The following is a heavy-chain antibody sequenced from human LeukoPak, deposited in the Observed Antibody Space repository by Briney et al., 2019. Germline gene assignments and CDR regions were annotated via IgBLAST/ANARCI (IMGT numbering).Heavy chain of an antibody. V-gene: IGHV4-30-2*01. J-gene: IGHJ3*02. CDR3: ARVGWTTSNPSHDAFDI. CDR2: ISHSGST. D-gene: IGHD4-11*01. Sequence: SQTLSLTCTVSGGSINSGSYYWSWIRQPPGKGLEWIGHISHSGSTYYNPSLKSRVTISIDRSQTQFSLKLSSVTAADTAVYYCARVGWTTSNPSHDAFDIWGQGTMVTVSS. CDR1: GGSINSGSYY.